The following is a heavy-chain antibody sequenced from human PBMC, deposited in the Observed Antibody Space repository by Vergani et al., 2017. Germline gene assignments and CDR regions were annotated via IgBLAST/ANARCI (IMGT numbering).Heavy chain of an antibody. V-gene: IGHV4-38-2*01. CDR3: TRQPQEGASGPPSVPT. CDR2: IYHSGST. D-gene: IGHD5-12*01. J-gene: IGHJ4*02. Sequence: QVKLQESGPGLVEPSETLSLTCAVSGYSIRNGYYWGWIRQPPGKGLEWIGSIYHSGSTNYNPSLKSRVTISVDTSKNDFSLKVTSVTAADTAVYYCTRQPQEGASGPPSVPTWGQGISVIVSS. CDR1: GYSIRNGYY.